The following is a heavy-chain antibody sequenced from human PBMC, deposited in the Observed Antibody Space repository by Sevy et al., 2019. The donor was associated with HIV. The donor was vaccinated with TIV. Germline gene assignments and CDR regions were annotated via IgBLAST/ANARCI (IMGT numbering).Heavy chain of an antibody. J-gene: IGHJ4*02. CDR2: IFWDDDK. D-gene: IGHD2-21*02. Sequence: SGPTLVTPAQTLTLTCSFSGFSLSTSGVGVGWLRLPPGKALECLALIFWDDDKWHSPPLKSRLTITKDTSINQVVLKMTNIDPVDTGTYYCAHFRRGDCPRHFDYWGQGTLVTVSS. CDR3: AHFRRGDCPRHFDY. V-gene: IGHV2-5*02. CDR1: GFSLSTSGVG.